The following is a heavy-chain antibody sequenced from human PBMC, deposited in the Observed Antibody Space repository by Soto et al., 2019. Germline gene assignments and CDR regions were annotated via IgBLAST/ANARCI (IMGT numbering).Heavy chain of an antibody. CDR3: ARGPSADKIDD. V-gene: IGHV4-30-4*01. D-gene: IGHD3-3*01. Sequence: QVQLQESGPGLVEPSQTLSLTCTVSGDSISSGYFWSWIRQSPGKGLEWIGHTYNSGTTYNNPSLRSRGTISIDTSRNQFSLRLTSVTAADTAVYCARGPSADKIDDWGQGTLVTVAA. CDR1: GDSISSGYF. J-gene: IGHJ4*02. CDR2: TYNSGTT.